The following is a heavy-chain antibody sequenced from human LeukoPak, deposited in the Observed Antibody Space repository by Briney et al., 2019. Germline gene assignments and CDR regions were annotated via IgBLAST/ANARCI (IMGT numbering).Heavy chain of an antibody. J-gene: IGHJ3*02. V-gene: IGHV3-64*01. CDR2: ISSSGGST. Sequence: GVSLRLACAASRFTFSCYATHWVRQAPGKGLEYVSGISSSGGSTFHANSVKGSFTIYRDNYKTKMYLQMGSMSAEDVDLYYCARTDHLQTVDIWGQRTMVTVSS. CDR1: RFTFSCYA. CDR3: ARTDHLQTVDI. D-gene: IGHD2-21*02.